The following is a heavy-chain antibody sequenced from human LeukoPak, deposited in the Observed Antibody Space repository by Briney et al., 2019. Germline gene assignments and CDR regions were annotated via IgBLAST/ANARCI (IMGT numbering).Heavy chain of an antibody. Sequence: GGSLRLSCAASGFTLSSYGMHWVRQAPGKGLEWVAVIWYDGSNKYYADSVKGRFTISRDNSKNTLYPQMNSLRAEDTAVYYCAGSGTYDSSGYSEYWGQGTLVTVSS. V-gene: IGHV3-33*01. D-gene: IGHD3-22*01. CDR2: IWYDGSNK. J-gene: IGHJ4*02. CDR1: GFTLSSYG. CDR3: AGSGTYDSSGYSEY.